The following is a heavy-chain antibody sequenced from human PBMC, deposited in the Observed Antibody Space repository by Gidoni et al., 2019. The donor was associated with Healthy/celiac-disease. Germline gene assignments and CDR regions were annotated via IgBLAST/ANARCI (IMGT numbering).Heavy chain of an antibody. CDR2: ISSSSSYI. J-gene: IGHJ4*02. CDR1: GFPFSSYS. V-gene: IGHV3-21*01. Sequence: EVPLVESGGGLVKPGGSLRLSCAASGFPFSSYSMNWFRQAPGKGLEWVSSISSSSSYIYYADSVKGRFTISRDNAKNSLYLQMNSLRAEDTAVYYCARNFWSGSYFDYWGQGTLVTVSS. CDR3: ARNFWSGSYFDY. D-gene: IGHD3-3*01.